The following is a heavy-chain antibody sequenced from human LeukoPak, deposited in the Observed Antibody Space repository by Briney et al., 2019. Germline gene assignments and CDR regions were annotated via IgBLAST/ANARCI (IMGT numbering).Heavy chain of an antibody. CDR1: GYSFTSYW. CDR2: IYPGDSDT. D-gene: IGHD5-18*01. V-gene: IGHV5-51*01. J-gene: IGHJ4*02. Sequence: GESLKISCKGSGYSFTSYWIGWVRQMHGKGLGWMGIIYPGDSDTRYSPSFQGQVTISADKSISTAYLQWSSLKASDTAMYYCARKYSYGSGDLDYWGQGTLVTVSS. CDR3: ARKYSYGSGDLDY.